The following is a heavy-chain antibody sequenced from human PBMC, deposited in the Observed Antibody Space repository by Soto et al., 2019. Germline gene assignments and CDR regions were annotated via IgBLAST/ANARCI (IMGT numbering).Heavy chain of an antibody. D-gene: IGHD3-10*01. CDR2: VIPKYDSV. Sequence: QVQLVQSGAEVQKPGSSVKVSCEASGGTSNSYTINWVRQAPGQGLEWIGQVIPKYDSVNYAQRFQGRVSISADKSTNTAYMELSSLRSEDTALYYCATWRSYSGSYCFDYWGQGTLVSVPS. V-gene: IGHV1-69*06. CDR1: GGTSNSYT. J-gene: IGHJ4*02. CDR3: ATWRSYSGSYCFDY.